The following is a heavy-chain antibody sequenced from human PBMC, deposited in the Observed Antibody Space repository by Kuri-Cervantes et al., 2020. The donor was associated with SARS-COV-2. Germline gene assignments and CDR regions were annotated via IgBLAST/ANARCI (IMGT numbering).Heavy chain of an antibody. CDR3: AQLQFGDYYDSSGYPDAFDI. D-gene: IGHD3-22*01. CDR2: ISAYNGNT. J-gene: IGHJ3*02. CDR1: GYTFTSYG. V-gene: IGHV1-18*01. Sequence: ASVKVSCKASGYTFTSYGISWVRQAPGQGLEWMGWISAYNGNTNYAQKFQGRVTMTRDTSISTAYMELSRLRSDDTAVYYCAQLQFGDYYDSSGYPDAFDIWGQGTMVTVSS.